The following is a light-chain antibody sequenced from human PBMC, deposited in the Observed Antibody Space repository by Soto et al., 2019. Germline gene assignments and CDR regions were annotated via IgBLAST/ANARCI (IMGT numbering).Light chain of an antibody. Sequence: IQVTKSPFALSASVADRVTITFRASQSISTYLAWYQQKPGKVPQILISAASAVHSGVPSRFSGSGSGTDFTLTISSLQPEDAATYYCQKYNSAPWTCGQGTKGDIK. CDR3: QKYNSAPWT. CDR2: AAS. CDR1: QSISTY. J-gene: IGKJ1*01. V-gene: IGKV1-27*01.